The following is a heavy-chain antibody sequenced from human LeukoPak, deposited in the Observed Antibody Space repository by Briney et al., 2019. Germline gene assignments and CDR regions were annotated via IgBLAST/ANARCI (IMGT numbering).Heavy chain of an antibody. CDR1: GFTFDDYG. V-gene: IGHV3-20*04. Sequence: GGSLRLSCAASGFTFDDYGMSWVRQGPGKGLEWVSAINRNGDSTGYADSVKGRFTISRDNAKNSLYLQMNSLRAEDTAVYYCARDPRGLSPPYWGQGTLVTVST. J-gene: IGHJ4*02. CDR3: ARDPRGLSPPY. D-gene: IGHD2/OR15-2a*01. CDR2: INRNGDST.